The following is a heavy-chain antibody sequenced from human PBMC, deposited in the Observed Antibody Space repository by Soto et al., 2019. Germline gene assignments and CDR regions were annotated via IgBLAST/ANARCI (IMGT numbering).Heavy chain of an antibody. CDR2: ISPMFGKA. CDR1: GGTFNNYA. CDR3: AREVEVHTPVFGF. Sequence: QVQLVQSGAEVKRPGSSVKVSCKASGGTFNNYAINWVRQAPGQGPEWMGDISPMFGKANYAQKFQGRVKISADDSTATAYLELSSLRSEDTALYYCAREVEVHTPVFGFWGQGSRVTVSS. D-gene: IGHD3-10*01. V-gene: IGHV1-69*01. J-gene: IGHJ4*02.